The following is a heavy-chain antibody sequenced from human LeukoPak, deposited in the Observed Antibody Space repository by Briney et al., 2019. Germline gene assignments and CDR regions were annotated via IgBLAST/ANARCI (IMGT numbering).Heavy chain of an antibody. CDR2: IHHIGST. Sequence: SETLSLTCTVSGYSISSRDYWGWIRQPPGKGLEWIGSIHHIGSTYYNSSLKSRVTISVDTSKNHFSLKLSSVTAADTAVYYCARLDTTRSTSNVFDYWGQGTLVTVSS. V-gene: IGHV4-38-2*02. CDR1: GYSISSRDY. D-gene: IGHD5-18*01. J-gene: IGHJ4*02. CDR3: ARLDTTRSTSNVFDY.